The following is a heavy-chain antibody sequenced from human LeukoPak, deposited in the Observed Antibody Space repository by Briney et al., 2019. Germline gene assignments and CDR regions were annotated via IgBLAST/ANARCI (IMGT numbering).Heavy chain of an antibody. CDR3: ARSRSGGSYRTFDY. Sequence: SETLSLTCTVSGGYISSYYWSWIRQPPGKGLEWIGYIYYSGSTNYNPSLKSRVTISVDTSKNQFSLKLSSVTAADTAVYYCARSRSGGSYRTFDYWGQGTLVTVSS. V-gene: IGHV4-59*12. CDR2: IYYSGST. D-gene: IGHD1-26*01. CDR1: GGYISSYY. J-gene: IGHJ4*02.